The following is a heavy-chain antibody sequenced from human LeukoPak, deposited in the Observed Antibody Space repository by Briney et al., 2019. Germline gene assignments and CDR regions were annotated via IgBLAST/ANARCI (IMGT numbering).Heavy chain of an antibody. CDR2: IYHSGST. CDR3: ARGLRDSSAWFDP. J-gene: IGHJ5*02. V-gene: IGHV4-4*02. D-gene: IGHD6-19*01. Sequence: SETLSLTCAVSGGSISSSNWWSWVRQPPGKGLEWIGEIYHSGSTSYNPSLKSRVTISVDKSKNQFSLKLSSVTAADTAVYYCARGLRDSSAWFDPWGQGTLVTVSS. CDR1: GGSISSSNW.